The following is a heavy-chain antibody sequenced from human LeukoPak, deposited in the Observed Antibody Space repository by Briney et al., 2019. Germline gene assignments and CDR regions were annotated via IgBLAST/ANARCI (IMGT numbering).Heavy chain of an antibody. CDR2: ISGTSNTI. CDR1: GFTFSSYS. V-gene: IGHV3-48*01. J-gene: IGHJ1*01. D-gene: IGHD3-10*01. CDR3: ADGITL. Sequence: GSLRLSCAASGFTFSSYSMNWVRQALGKGLEWVPYISGTSNTINYADSVKGRFTISRDNAKNSLYLQMNNLRAEDTAVYYCADGITLWGQGTLVTVSS.